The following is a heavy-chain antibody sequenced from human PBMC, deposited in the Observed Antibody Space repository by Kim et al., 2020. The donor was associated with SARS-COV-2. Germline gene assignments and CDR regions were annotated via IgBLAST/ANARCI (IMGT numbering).Heavy chain of an antibody. CDR1: GGTFSSYA. D-gene: IGHD3-22*01. V-gene: IGHV1-69*13. CDR2: IIPIFGTA. CDR3: ARERPYYYDSSGLSSPYFDY. J-gene: IGHJ4*02. Sequence: SVKVSCKASGGTFSSYAISWVRQAPGQGLEWMGGIIPIFGTANYAQKFQGRVTITADESTSTAYMELSSLRSEDTAVYYCARERPYYYDSSGLSSPYFDYWGQGTLVTVSS.